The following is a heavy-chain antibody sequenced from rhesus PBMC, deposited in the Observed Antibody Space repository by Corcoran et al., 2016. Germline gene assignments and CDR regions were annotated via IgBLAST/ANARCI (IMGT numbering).Heavy chain of an antibody. Sequence: DVQLVESGGALAQPGGSLRLSCAASGFTFEDYAMSWVRQAPGKGLEGVSRISWDVGSTYYADSVKGRFTISRDNAKNTLYLQMDRLRAEDTALYYCSRDNWSAWGQGVLVTVSS. CDR2: ISWDVGST. J-gene: IGHJ4*01. V-gene: IGHV3-134*01. D-gene: IGHD1-26*01. CDR1: GFTFEDYA. CDR3: SRDNWSA.